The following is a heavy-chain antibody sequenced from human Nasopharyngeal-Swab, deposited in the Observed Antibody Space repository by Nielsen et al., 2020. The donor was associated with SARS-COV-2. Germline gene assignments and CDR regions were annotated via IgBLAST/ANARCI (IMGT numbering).Heavy chain of an antibody. CDR1: GYTFTSYD. D-gene: IGHD3-10*01. J-gene: IGHJ4*02. CDR3: ARGRGGWFGELFDY. Sequence: ASVKVSCKASGYTFTSYDINWVRQATGQGLEWMGWMNPNSGNTGYAQKFQGRVTMTRNTSISTTYMELSSLRSEDTAVYYCARGRGGWFGELFDYWGQGTLVTVSS. V-gene: IGHV1-8*01. CDR2: MNPNSGNT.